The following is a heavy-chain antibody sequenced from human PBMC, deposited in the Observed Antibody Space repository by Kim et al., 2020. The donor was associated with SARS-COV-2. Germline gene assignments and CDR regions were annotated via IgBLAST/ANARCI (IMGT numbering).Heavy chain of an antibody. V-gene: IGHV4-39*01. CDR3: ARPMTSGWYGFDY. D-gene: IGHD6-19*01. J-gene: IGHJ4*02. Sequence: YSNPSPKSRVTISVDTSKNQFSLKLNSVTTADTAVYYCARPMTSGWYGFDYWGQGTLVTVSS.